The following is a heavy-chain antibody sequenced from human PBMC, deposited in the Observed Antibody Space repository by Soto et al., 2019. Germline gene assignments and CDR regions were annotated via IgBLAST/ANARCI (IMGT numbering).Heavy chain of an antibody. CDR3: ARVLLYNWFDP. Sequence: SETLSLTCTVSGGSISSYYWSWIRQPAGKGLEWIGRIYISGSTNYNPSLKSRVTMPVDTSKNQFSLKLSSVTAADTAVYYCARVLLYNWFDPWGQGTLVTVSS. V-gene: IGHV4-4*07. D-gene: IGHD3-10*01. CDR2: IYISGST. J-gene: IGHJ5*02. CDR1: GGSISSYY.